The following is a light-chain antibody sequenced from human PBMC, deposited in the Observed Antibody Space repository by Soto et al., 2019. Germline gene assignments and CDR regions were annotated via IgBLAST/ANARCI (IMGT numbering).Light chain of an antibody. V-gene: IGKV3-20*01. Sequence: EIVLTQSPGTLSLSPGERATLSCRASQSVSSSYLAWYQQKPGQAPRLLIYGASSRATGIPDRFSGSGSGTDFTLAISRLEREDFAVYYCQQYGSSPLMYTFGQGTKLEIK. J-gene: IGKJ2*01. CDR2: GAS. CDR3: QQYGSSPLMYT. CDR1: QSVSSSY.